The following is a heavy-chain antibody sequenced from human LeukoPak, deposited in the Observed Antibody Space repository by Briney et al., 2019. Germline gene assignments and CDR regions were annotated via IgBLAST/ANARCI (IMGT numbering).Heavy chain of an antibody. CDR2: IYTSGST. Sequence: KPSETLSLTSTVSGGSISSYYWSWIRQPPGKGPEWIGYIYTSGSTNYNPSLKSRVTISVDTSKNQFSLKLSSVTAADTAVYYCARHGYYYDSSGYYYEPRGFYFDYWGQGTLVTVSS. J-gene: IGHJ4*02. CDR3: ARHGYYYDSSGYYYEPRGFYFDY. V-gene: IGHV4-4*09. D-gene: IGHD3-22*01. CDR1: GGSISSYY.